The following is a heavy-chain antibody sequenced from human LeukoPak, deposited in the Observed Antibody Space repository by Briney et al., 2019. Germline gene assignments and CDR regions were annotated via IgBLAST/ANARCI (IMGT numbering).Heavy chain of an antibody. J-gene: IGHJ4*02. CDR1: GFTFSSYW. Sequence: GGSLRLSCAASGFTFSSYWMHWVRQAPGKGLVWVSRINSDGSSTSYADSVKGRFTISRDNAKNSLYLQMNSLRAEDTAVYYCARASNIAAAGTGFSYWGQGTLVTVSS. V-gene: IGHV3-74*01. D-gene: IGHD6-13*01. CDR3: ARASNIAAAGTGFSY. CDR2: INSDGSST.